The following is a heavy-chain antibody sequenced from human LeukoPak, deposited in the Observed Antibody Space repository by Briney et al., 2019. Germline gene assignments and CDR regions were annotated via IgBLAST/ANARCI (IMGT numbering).Heavy chain of an antibody. Sequence: GESLKISCQGSGYSFTRSYIGWVRQMPGKGLELMGVIYPGDSDTRYSPSFQGQVTISADKSISTAYLQWSSLKASDTAMYYCAIAVEMATIPPRIWGQGTLVTVSS. D-gene: IGHD5-12*01. J-gene: IGHJ4*02. CDR3: AIAVEMATIPPRI. V-gene: IGHV5-51*01. CDR1: GYSFTRSY. CDR2: IYPGDSDT.